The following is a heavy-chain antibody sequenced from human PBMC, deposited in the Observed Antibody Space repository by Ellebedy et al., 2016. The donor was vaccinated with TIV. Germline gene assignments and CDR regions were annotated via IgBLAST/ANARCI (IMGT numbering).Heavy chain of an antibody. V-gene: IGHV3-7*01. J-gene: IGHJ4*02. CDR1: GFTLSNYW. Sequence: GESLKISCAASGFTLSNYWMTWVRQAPGKGLEWVANIKQDGSEIYYVDSVKGRFAISRDNTKNSLYLQMNSLRAEDTAVYYCARDSGNYYVDYWGQGTLVTVSS. CDR3: ARDSGNYYVDY. CDR2: IKQDGSEI. D-gene: IGHD1-26*01.